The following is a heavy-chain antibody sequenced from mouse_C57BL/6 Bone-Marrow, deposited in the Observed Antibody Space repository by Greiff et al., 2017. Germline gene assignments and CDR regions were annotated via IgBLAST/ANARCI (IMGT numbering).Heavy chain of an antibody. J-gene: IGHJ3*01. V-gene: IGHV6-3*01. CDR1: GFNFSNYW. D-gene: IGHD1-1*02. CDR3: TALWGAY. CDR2: IRLKSDNYAT. Sequence: EVQVVESGGGLVQPGGSMKLSCVASGFNFSNYWMNWVRQSPEKGLEWVAQIRLKSDNYATHYAESVKGRFTISRDDSKSSVYLQMNNLRAEDTGIYYCTALWGAYWGQGTLVTVSA.